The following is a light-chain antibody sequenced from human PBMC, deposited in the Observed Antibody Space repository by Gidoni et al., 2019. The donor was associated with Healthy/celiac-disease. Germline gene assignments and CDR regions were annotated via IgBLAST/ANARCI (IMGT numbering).Light chain of an antibody. Sequence: DIQMTQSPSSLSASVGDRVTITCRSSQSISSYLNWYQQKPGNAPKLLIYAASSLQSWVPSRFSGSGSGTDFTLTISSLQPEDFATYYCQQSYSTPPTFGQGNKVEIK. CDR1: QSISSY. CDR3: QQSYSTPPT. V-gene: IGKV1-39*01. CDR2: AAS. J-gene: IGKJ1*01.